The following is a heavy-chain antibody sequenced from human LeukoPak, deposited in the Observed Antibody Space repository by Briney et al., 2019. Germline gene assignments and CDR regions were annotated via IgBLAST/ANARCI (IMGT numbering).Heavy chain of an antibody. Sequence: SETLSLTCTVSGGSISSGSYYWSWIRQPAGKGLEWIGRIYTSGSTNYNPSLKSRVTISVDTSKNQFSLKLSSVTAADTAVYYCARLGVVVAAKWYYYYYMDVWGKGTTVTVSS. J-gene: IGHJ6*03. CDR1: GGSISSGSYY. CDR2: IYTSGST. D-gene: IGHD2-15*01. V-gene: IGHV4-61*02. CDR3: ARLGVVVAAKWYYYYYMDV.